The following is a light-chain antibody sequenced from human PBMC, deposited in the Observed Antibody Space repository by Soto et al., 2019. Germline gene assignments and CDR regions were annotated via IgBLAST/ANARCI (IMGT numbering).Light chain of an antibody. CDR1: QSISSW. Sequence: DIPMTQSPSTLSASVGDRVTITCRASQSISSWLAWYQQKPGKAPKLLIYKASSLESGVPSRFSGSGSGTEFTLTITSLQPDDFATYYCQQYNTGPTLGQGTKLESK. J-gene: IGKJ2*01. CDR3: QQYNTGPT. V-gene: IGKV1-5*03. CDR2: KAS.